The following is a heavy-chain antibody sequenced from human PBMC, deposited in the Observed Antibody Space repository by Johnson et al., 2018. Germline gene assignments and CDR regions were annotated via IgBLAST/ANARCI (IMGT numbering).Heavy chain of an antibody. CDR2: ISYDGSNK. D-gene: IGHD6-19*01. CDR3: AKDREWHWLYQYMDV. CDR1: GFTFSSYG. Sequence: QVQLVESGGGVVQPGRSLRLSCAASGFTFSSYGMHWVRQAPGKGLESVAVISYDGSNKYYADSVKGRFTISRDNSKNTLYLQMNSLRAEDTAVYYCAKDREWHWLYQYMDVWGKGTTVTVSS. V-gene: IGHV3-30*18. J-gene: IGHJ6*03.